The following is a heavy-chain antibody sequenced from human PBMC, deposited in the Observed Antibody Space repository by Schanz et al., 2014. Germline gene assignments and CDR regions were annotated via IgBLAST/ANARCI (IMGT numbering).Heavy chain of an antibody. CDR3: AKDHFGHYDSSGCSDCYYYGMDV. CDR1: GFTFSSYG. V-gene: IGHV3-30*18. J-gene: IGHJ6*02. D-gene: IGHD3-22*01. CDR2: ISYDGSNK. Sequence: QVQLVESGGGVVQPGRSLRLSCAVSGFTFSSYGMHWVRQAPGKGLEWVALISYDGSNKHYADSVKGRFTISRDNSKKTLYVQMNSLRAEDTAVYYCAKDHFGHYDSSGCSDCYYYGMDVWGQGTTVTVSS.